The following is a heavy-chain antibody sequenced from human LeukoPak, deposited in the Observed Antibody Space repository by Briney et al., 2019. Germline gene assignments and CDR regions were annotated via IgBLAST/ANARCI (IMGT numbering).Heavy chain of an antibody. V-gene: IGHV4-59*01. CDR1: GGSISSYY. J-gene: IGHJ5*02. CDR2: IYYSGST. Sequence: SSETLSLTCTVSGGSISSYYWSWIRQPPGKGLEWIGYIYYSGSTNYNPSLKSRVTISVDTSKNQFSLKLSSVTAADTAVYYCARGPVDNWFDPWGQGTLVTVSS. CDR3: ARGPVDNWFDP.